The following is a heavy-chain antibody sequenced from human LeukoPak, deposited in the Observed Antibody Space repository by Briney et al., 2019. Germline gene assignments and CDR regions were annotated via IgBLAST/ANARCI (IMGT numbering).Heavy chain of an antibody. CDR3: AREFVLRFFEGYMDV. V-gene: IGHV3-23*01. CDR2: IKGNGGTT. D-gene: IGHD3-3*01. CDR1: GFIFSNYA. Sequence: GGSLRLSCTASGFIFSNYAMSWVRQAPRKGLEWVSSIKGNGGTTYYADSVRGRFTIFRDNSKNMVFLQMSSLRVEDTAVYYCAREFVLRFFEGYMDVWGKGTTVTVSS. J-gene: IGHJ6*03.